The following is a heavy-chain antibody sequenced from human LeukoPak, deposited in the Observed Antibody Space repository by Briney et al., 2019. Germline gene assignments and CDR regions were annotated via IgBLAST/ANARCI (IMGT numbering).Heavy chain of an antibody. V-gene: IGHV1-18*01. J-gene: IGHJ5*02. CDR1: GYTLTSHG. Sequence: GASVRVSCMDSGYTLTSHGISWVRQAPGQGVEWMGWISAYNGNTNYAQTPQGRVTITTDTSTSTAYMELRSLRSDDTAVYYCSRDTDYGDYIIQFDLWGQGTLVTVSS. D-gene: IGHD4-17*01. CDR3: SRDTDYGDYIIQFDL. CDR2: ISAYNGNT.